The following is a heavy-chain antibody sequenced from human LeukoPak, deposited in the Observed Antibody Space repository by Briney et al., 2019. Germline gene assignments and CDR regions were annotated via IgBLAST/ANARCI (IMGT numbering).Heavy chain of an antibody. Sequence: GGSLRLSCAASGLSVSSSSMNWVRQAPGRGLEWVSSISSSGKYIYYADSMKGRFTVSRDNARSLVYLEMNSLRAEDTAIYYCSRDVSRDISCYTAWGQGTLVTVSS. CDR2: ISSSGKYI. V-gene: IGHV3-21*01. CDR1: GLSVSSSS. J-gene: IGHJ4*02. D-gene: IGHD2-2*02. CDR3: SRDVSRDISCYTA.